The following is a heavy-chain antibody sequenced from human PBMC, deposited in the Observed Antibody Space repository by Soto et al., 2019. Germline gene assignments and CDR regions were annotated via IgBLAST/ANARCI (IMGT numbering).Heavy chain of an antibody. CDR3: ARDLGGSWSYYYFDY. J-gene: IGHJ4*02. D-gene: IGHD1-26*01. CDR1: GYTFTSYG. V-gene: IGHV1-18*01. CDR2: ISAYNGNT. Sequence: ASVKVSCKASGYTFTSYGISWVRQAPGQGLEWMGWISAYNGNTNYAQKLQGRVTMTTDTSTSTAYMELRSLRSDDTAVYYCARDLGGSWSYYYFDYWGQGTLVTVSS.